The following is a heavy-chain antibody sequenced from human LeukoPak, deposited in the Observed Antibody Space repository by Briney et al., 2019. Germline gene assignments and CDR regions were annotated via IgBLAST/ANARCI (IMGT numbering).Heavy chain of an antibody. CDR3: ARDFEPAPHYDFWSGWGFSNGGYYYYYMDV. Sequence: ASVKVSCKASGYTFTSYAMNWVRQAPGQGLEWMGWINTNTGNPTYAQGFTGRFVFSLDTSVSTAYLQISSLKAEDTAVYYCARDFEPAPHYDFWSGWGFSNGGYYYYYMDVWGKGTTVTISS. CDR2: INTNTGNP. D-gene: IGHD3-3*01. CDR1: GYTFTSYA. J-gene: IGHJ6*03. V-gene: IGHV7-4-1*02.